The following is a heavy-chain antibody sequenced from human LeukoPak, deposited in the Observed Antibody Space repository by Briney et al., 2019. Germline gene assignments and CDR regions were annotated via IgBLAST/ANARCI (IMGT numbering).Heavy chain of an antibody. J-gene: IGHJ5*02. CDR3: AKGSGINHYHWIDP. CDR1: GFTFSSYE. CDR2: ISGSSSTI. Sequence: GGSLRLSCAASGFTFSSYEMNWVRQAPGKGLEWVSYISGSSSTIYYADSVKGRFTISRDNSKNTLYLQMDSLRAEDTALYYCAKGSGINHYHWIDPWGQGTLVTVSS. V-gene: IGHV3-48*03. D-gene: IGHD1-14*01.